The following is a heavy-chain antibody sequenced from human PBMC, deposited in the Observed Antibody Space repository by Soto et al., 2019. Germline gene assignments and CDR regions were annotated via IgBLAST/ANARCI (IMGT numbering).Heavy chain of an antibody. V-gene: IGHV3-23*01. CDR2: ISGSGGST. Sequence: GGSLRLSCAASGFTFSSYAVSWVRQAPGKGLKWVSTISGSGGSTYYAESVKGRFTISRDNSKNTLYLQMNSLRAEDTAVYYCAKDRAEWGSYDYWGQGILVTVSS. CDR1: GFTFSSYA. J-gene: IGHJ4*02. D-gene: IGHD7-27*01. CDR3: AKDRAEWGSYDY.